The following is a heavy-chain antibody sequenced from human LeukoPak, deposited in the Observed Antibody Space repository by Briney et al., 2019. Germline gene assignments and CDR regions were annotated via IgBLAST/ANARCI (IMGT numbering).Heavy chain of an antibody. CDR1: GASISRYY. D-gene: IGHD3-22*01. Sequence: NASETLSLTCTVSGASISRYYWSWIRQPPGKGLEWIGYIYYTGSTNYNPSLKSRVTISFDTSRNQFSLQLSSVTAADTAMYYCASRGYYDNSGYFRNWGQGTLVTVSS. CDR3: ASRGYYDNSGYFRN. J-gene: IGHJ4*02. V-gene: IGHV4-59*01. CDR2: IYYTGST.